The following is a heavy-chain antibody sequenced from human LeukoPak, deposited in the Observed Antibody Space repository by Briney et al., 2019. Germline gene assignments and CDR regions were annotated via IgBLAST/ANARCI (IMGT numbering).Heavy chain of an antibody. CDR3: ASRGSSWWDSRDC. Sequence: GGSLRLSCAASGFTVSSNYMSWVRQAPGKGLEWVSVIYSGGSTYYADSVKGRFTISRDNSKNTLYLQMNSLRAEDTAVYYCASRGSSWWDSRDCWGQGTLVTVSS. V-gene: IGHV3-53*01. CDR2: IYSGGST. D-gene: IGHD6-13*01. CDR1: GFTVSSNY. J-gene: IGHJ4*02.